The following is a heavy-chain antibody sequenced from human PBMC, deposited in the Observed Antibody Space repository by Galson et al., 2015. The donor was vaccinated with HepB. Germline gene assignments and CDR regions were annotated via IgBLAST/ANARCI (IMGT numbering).Heavy chain of an antibody. J-gene: IGHJ4*02. CDR3: ATSPFYCSSTSCYRIFDH. Sequence: SLRLSCAASGFTFSNHRMHWVRQAPGKGLVWVSRINRDGTTTTYADSVEGRITVSRDNAKNTLYLQMNSLRAEHMAVYDCATSPFYCSSTSCYRIFDHWGQGTLVTVSS. CDR2: INRDGTTT. V-gene: IGHV3-74*01. CDR1: GFTFSNHR. D-gene: IGHD2-2*01.